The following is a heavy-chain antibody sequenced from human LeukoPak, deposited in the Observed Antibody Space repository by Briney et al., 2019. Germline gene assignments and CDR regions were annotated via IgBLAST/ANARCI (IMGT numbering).Heavy chain of an antibody. D-gene: IGHD3-10*01. V-gene: IGHV3-23*01. CDR2: LSGSGGGT. Sequence: GGSLRPSCAVSGITLSNYGMSWVRQAPGKGLEWVAGLSGSGGGTNYADSVQGRFTISRGNPKNTLYLQMNSLRAEDTAVYFCAKRGVVIRVFLVGFHKEAYYFDSWGQGALVTVSS. CDR1: GITLSNYG. CDR3: AKRGVVIRVFLVGFHKEAYYFDS. J-gene: IGHJ4*02.